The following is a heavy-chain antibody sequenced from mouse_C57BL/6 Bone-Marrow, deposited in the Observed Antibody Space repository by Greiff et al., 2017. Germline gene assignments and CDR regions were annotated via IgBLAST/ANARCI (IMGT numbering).Heavy chain of an antibody. J-gene: IGHJ2*01. Sequence: QAQLQQPGAELVKPGASVKLSCKASGYTFTSYWMHWVKQRPGQGLEWIGMIHPNSGSTNYNEKFKSKATLTVDKSSSTAYMQLSSLTSEDSAVYYCARETYYGSSYRFDHWGQGTTLTVSS. V-gene: IGHV1-64*01. CDR2: IHPNSGST. CDR3: ARETYYGSSYRFDH. D-gene: IGHD1-1*01. CDR1: GYTFTSYW.